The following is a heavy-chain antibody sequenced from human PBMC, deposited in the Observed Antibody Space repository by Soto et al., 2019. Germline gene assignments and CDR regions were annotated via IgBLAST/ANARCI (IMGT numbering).Heavy chain of an antibody. CDR1: GFTFNNYG. J-gene: IGHJ4*02. V-gene: IGHV3-33*01. Sequence: QVQLEESGGGVVQPGMSLRLSCAASGFTFNNYGMHWVRQAPGKGLEWVAIIWHDGSNKYYADSVKGRFTISRDNSKNTLYLQMNSLRAEDTAVYYCAREKAYSKAYWGKGTLVTVPS. CDR2: IWHDGSNK. D-gene: IGHD4-4*01. CDR3: AREKAYSKAY.